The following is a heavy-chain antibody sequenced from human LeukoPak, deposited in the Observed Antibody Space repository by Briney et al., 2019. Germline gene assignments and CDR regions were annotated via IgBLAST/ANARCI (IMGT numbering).Heavy chain of an antibody. CDR3: ARDHHEISYYGSSGYLPYYFYMDV. CDR1: GSTFNSSG. Sequence: GRSLRPSCAVSGSTFNSSGMPWVRQAPGKGLGWVAFISLVVTNKYYADSVKGRSTTYTDNSKHTVYLQIDRQRDEDTAVYYCARDHHEISYYGSSGYLPYYFYMDVWGKGTTVTVSS. V-gene: IGHV3-30*07. D-gene: IGHD3-22*01. CDR2: ISLVVTNK. J-gene: IGHJ6*03.